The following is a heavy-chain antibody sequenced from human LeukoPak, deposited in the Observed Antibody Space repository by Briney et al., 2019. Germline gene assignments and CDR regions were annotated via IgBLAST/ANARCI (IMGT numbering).Heavy chain of an antibody. CDR1: GFTFGNYN. CDR3: ARALWSGPVYYGMDV. D-gene: IGHD3-10*01. Sequence: PGGSLRLSCAASGFTFGNYNFYWVRQAPGKGLEWVSSISSTSSYIYYADSVKGRFTISRDNAKNSLYLRMNSLRAEDTAVYYCARALWSGPVYYGMDVWGQGTTVTVSS. CDR2: ISSTSSYI. J-gene: IGHJ6*02. V-gene: IGHV3-21*06.